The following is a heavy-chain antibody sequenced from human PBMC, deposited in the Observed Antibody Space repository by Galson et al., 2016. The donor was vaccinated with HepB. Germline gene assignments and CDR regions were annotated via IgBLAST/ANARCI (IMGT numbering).Heavy chain of an antibody. CDR3: AREMPYYDYVWGTYRHVEEVFDY. CDR1: GVTFSSYA. J-gene: IGHJ4*02. V-gene: IGHV1-69*13. Sequence: SVKVSCKASGVTFSSYAINWVRQAPGQGLEWMGGIIPIFGTANYAQKFQGRLTITADESTSTAYMELSSLRSEDTAVYYCAREMPYYDYVWGTYRHVEEVFDYWGQGTLVTVSS. CDR2: IIPIFGTA. D-gene: IGHD3-16*02.